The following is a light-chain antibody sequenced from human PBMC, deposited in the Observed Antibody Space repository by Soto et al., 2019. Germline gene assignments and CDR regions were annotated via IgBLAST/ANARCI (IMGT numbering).Light chain of an antibody. J-gene: IGKJ3*01. CDR1: QSVSSSY. Sequence: EIVLTQSPGTLSLSPGERATLSCRASQSVSSSYLAWYQQKPGQAPRLLIYGASSRATGIPDRFSGSGSGTEFTLNISRLEPEDFAGYYCQQYGSSPPDTFGPGTKVDIK. CDR3: QQYGSSPPDT. V-gene: IGKV3-20*01. CDR2: GAS.